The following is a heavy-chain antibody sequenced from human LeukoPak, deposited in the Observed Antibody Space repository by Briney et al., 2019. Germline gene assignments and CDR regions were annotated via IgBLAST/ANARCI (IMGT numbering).Heavy chain of an antibody. J-gene: IGHJ4*02. D-gene: IGHD3-3*01. CDR3: ARPSWIGYYTDFDN. Sequence: PSETLSLTCTVSGGSIRNTSYYWGWIRQPPGTGLEWIGSIYYSGTTYYNPSLKSRVTISVDTSTNQFSLKLSSVTAADTAVYYCARPSWIGYYTDFDNWGQGTLVTVSS. V-gene: IGHV4-39*01. CDR2: IYYSGTT. CDR1: GGSIRNTSYY.